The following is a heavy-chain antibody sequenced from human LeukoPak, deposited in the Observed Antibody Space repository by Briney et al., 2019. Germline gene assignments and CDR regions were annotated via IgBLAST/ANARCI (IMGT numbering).Heavy chain of an antibody. CDR2: IYYSDYT. Sequence: SETLSLTCTVSGGSISSGGYYWNWIRQHPGKGLGWIVHIYYSDYTYYNPSLRSRVTISIDTSENQFSLKLSSVSAADTAVYYCAREVVSMIEVGYFDSWGQGTLVTVST. CDR3: AREVVSMIEVGYFDS. CDR1: GGSISSGGYY. J-gene: IGHJ4*02. V-gene: IGHV4-31*03. D-gene: IGHD3-22*01.